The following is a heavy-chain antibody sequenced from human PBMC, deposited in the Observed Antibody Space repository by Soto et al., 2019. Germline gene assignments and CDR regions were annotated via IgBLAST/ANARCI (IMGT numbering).Heavy chain of an antibody. D-gene: IGHD2-2*01. Sequence: KPSETLSLTCTVSGAYLHIGGYYWAWIRQLPGKGLEWIGYVYYTGVTYYNPSLGSRVNISVDTSKKQFSLQLRSVTAADTAVYYCARDGTSNDNYFDPWGQGILVTVSS. CDR1: GAYLHIGGYY. CDR3: ARDGTSNDNYFDP. J-gene: IGHJ5*02. CDR2: VYYTGVT. V-gene: IGHV4-31*03.